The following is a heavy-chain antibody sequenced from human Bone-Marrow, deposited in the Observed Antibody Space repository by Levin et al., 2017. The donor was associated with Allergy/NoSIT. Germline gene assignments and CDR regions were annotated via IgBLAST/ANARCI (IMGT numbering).Heavy chain of an antibody. CDR1: GYTFTGYY. V-gene: IGHV1-2*02. Sequence: GESLKISCKASGYTFTGYYMHWVRQAPGQGLEWMGWINPNSGGTNYAQKFQGRVTMTRDTSISTAYMELSRLRSDDTAVYYCARSYYDSSGRGGRWFDPWGQGTLVTVSS. CDR2: INPNSGGT. CDR3: ARSYYDSSGRGGRWFDP. D-gene: IGHD3-22*01. J-gene: IGHJ5*02.